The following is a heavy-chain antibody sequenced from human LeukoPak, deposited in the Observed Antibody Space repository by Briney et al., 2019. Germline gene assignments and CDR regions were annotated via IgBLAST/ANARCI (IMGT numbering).Heavy chain of an antibody. CDR3: ARAIALPPHDAFDI. Sequence: PSETLSLTCTVSGGSISSYYWTWIRQPPGKRLEWIGNVYYSGSANYNPSLKSRLSISIDTSNNQFSLKLSSVTAADTAVYYCARAIALPPHDAFDIWGQGTMVTVSS. CDR2: VYYSGSA. D-gene: IGHD2-21*01. V-gene: IGHV4-59*01. CDR1: GGSISSYY. J-gene: IGHJ3*02.